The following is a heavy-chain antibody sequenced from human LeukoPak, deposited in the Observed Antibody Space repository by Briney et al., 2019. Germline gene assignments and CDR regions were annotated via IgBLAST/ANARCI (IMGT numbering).Heavy chain of an antibody. CDR3: ARDIHRRTVVRGNYYYYYGMDV. CDR2: TYYRSKWYN. V-gene: IGHV6-1*01. CDR1: GDSVSSNSAA. J-gene: IGHJ6*02. D-gene: IGHD4-23*01. Sequence: SQTLSLTCAISGDSVSSNSAAWNWIRQSPSRGLEWLGRTYYRSKWYNDYAVSVKSRITINPDTSKNQFSLQLNSVTPEDTAVYYCARDIHRRTVVRGNYYYYYGMDVWGQGTTVIVSS.